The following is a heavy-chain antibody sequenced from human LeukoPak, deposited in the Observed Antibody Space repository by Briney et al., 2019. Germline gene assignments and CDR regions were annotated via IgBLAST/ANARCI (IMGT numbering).Heavy chain of an antibody. V-gene: IGHV4-39*07. D-gene: IGHD3-16*01. CDR3: ARDRTDIWASLHYYYYMDV. J-gene: IGHJ6*03. CDR2: IYYSGST. CDR1: GGSISSSSYY. Sequence: SETLSLTCTVSGGSISSSSYYWGWIRQPPGKGLEWIGSIYYSGSTYYNPSLKSRVTISVDTSKNQFSLKLSSVTAADTAVYYCARDRTDIWASLHYYYYMDVWGKGTTVTVSS.